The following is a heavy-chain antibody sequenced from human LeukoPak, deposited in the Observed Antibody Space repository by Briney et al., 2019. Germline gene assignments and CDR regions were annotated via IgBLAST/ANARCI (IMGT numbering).Heavy chain of an antibody. CDR1: GGSISRYY. Sequence: SETLSLICTVSGGSISRYYWSWIRQPPGKGLEWIGYIYYSGSTNYNPSLKSRVTISVDTSKNQFSLKLSSVTAADTAVYYCARDIAARPGDAFDIWGQGTMVTVSS. CDR3: ARDIAARPGDAFDI. D-gene: IGHD6-6*01. V-gene: IGHV4-59*01. CDR2: IYYSGST. J-gene: IGHJ3*02.